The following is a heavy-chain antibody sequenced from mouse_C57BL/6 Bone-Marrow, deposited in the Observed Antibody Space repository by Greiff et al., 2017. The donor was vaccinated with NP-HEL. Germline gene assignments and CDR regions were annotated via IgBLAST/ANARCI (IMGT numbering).Heavy chain of an antibody. V-gene: IGHV1-26*01. J-gene: IGHJ3*01. D-gene: IGHD2-1*01. CDR2: INPNNGGT. CDR1: GYTFTDYY. Sequence: VQLQQSGPELVKPGASVKISCKASGYTFTDYYMNWVKQSHGKSLEWIGDINPNNGGTSYNQKFKGKATLTVDKSSSTAYMELRSLTSEDSAVYYCARRVYYGNCGFAYWGQGTLVTVSA. CDR3: ARRVYYGNCGFAY.